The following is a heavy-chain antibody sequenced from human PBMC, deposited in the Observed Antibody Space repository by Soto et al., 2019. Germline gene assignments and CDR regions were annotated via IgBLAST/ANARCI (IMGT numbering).Heavy chain of an antibody. CDR2: ISAVNGNT. D-gene: IGHD1-26*01. J-gene: IGHJ4*02. V-gene: IGHV1-18*04. CDR3: ARGWALGDN. Sequence: QVQLVQSGAEVKKPGASVKVSCKASGYSFSSSSISWVRQAPGQGLEWMGWISAVNGNTNYAQKFQSRVTMTTDTSTSTAYMEMRSLRSDDTAVYYCARGWALGDNWGQGTLVTVSS. CDR1: GYSFSSSS.